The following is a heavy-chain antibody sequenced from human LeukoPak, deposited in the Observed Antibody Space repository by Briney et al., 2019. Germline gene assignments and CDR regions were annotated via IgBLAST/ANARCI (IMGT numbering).Heavy chain of an antibody. CDR1: GFTFDDYA. V-gene: IGHV3-9*01. CDR2: ISWNSGSI. CDR3: AKAGYYYGSGSYYFFDY. Sequence: GGSLRLSCAASGFTFDDYAMHWVRQAPGKGLEWVSGISWNSGSIGYADSVKGRFTISRDNSKNTLYLQMNSLRAEDTAVYYCAKAGYYYGSGSYYFFDYWGQGTLVTASS. D-gene: IGHD3-10*01. J-gene: IGHJ4*02.